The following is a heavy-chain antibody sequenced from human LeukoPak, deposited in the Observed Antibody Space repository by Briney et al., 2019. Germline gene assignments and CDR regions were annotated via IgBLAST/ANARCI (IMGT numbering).Heavy chain of an antibody. CDR3: ARDLGHTGYGLYDY. CDR1: GINFRGYR. CDR2: MKQDGSEK. D-gene: IGHD5-12*01. J-gene: IGHJ4*02. V-gene: IGHV3-7*01. Sequence: GSLRLSCAVSGINFRGYRMAWVRQAPGKGLEWVANMKQDGSEKYYVDSVKGRFTISRDNAKNSLYLEMNSLRVEDTAVYYCARDLGHTGYGLYDYWGQGTLVTVSS.